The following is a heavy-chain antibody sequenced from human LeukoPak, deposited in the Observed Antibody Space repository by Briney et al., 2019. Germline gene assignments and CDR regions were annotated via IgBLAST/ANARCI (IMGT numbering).Heavy chain of an antibody. Sequence: GGSLTLSCAASGFTFSDYYMSWIRQAAGKGLEGVSYLSSSGNGYYADSVKGRFTISRDNPKNSLYLQMTSLRADDTAVYYCASGRGSYSPDYWGQGTLVTVSS. CDR2: LSSSGNG. CDR1: GFTFSDYY. J-gene: IGHJ4*02. D-gene: IGHD1-26*01. V-gene: IGHV3-69-1*02. CDR3: ASGRGSYSPDY.